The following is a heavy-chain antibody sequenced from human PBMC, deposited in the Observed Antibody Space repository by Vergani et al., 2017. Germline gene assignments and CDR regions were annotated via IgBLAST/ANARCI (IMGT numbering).Heavy chain of an antibody. CDR3: TTDTDRAYYYDSSGYYYYFDY. CDR2: IKSKTDGGTT. Sequence: EVQLVESGGGLVKPGGSLRLSCAASGFTFSNAWMSWVRQAPGKGLEWVGRIKSKTDGGTTDYAAPVEGRFTIARDDSKNTLYLQMNSLKTEDTAVYYCTTDTDRAYYYDSSGYYYYFDYWGQGTMVTVSS. V-gene: IGHV3-15*01. J-gene: IGHJ4*02. D-gene: IGHD3-22*01. CDR1: GFTFSNAW.